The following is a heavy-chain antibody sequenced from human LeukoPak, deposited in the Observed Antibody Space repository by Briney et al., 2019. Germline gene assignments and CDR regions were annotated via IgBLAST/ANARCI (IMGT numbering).Heavy chain of an antibody. D-gene: IGHD2-21*01. CDR1: GGSLSNYY. CDR3: ARYSNDPAHRWYMDV. J-gene: IGHJ6*03. Sequence: KPSETLSLTCSVSGGSLSNYYWSWIRQSPGKGLEWIAYSYYSWRTDYNPYLESRVSISVDMSKNQFALKLSSVTAADTAVYFCARYSNDPAHRWYMDVWGKGTTVTVSS. CDR2: SYYSWRT. V-gene: IGHV4-59*01.